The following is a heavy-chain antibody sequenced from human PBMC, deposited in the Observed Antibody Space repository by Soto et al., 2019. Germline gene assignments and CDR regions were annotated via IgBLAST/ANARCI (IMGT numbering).Heavy chain of an antibody. D-gene: IGHD3-22*01. J-gene: IGHJ4*02. V-gene: IGHV1-69*06. CDR2: IIPIFGTA. CDR1: GGTFSSYA. Sequence: QVQLVQSGAEVKKPGSSVKVSCKASGGTFSSYANSWVRQAPGQGLEWMGGIIPIFGTANYAQKFQGRVTITADKSTSTAYMELSSLRSEDTAVYYCARRPGNYYDSSGYYDYWGQGTLVTVSS. CDR3: ARRPGNYYDSSGYYDY.